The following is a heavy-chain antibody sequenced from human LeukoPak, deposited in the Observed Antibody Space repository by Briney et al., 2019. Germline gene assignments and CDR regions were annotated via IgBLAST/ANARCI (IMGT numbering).Heavy chain of an antibody. CDR3: ARGVNHPRNWFDP. D-gene: IGHD1-14*01. CDR2: INHSGST. J-gene: IGHJ5*02. CDR1: GGSFSGYY. V-gene: IGHV4-34*01. Sequence: SETLSLTCAVYGGSFSGYYWSWIRQPPGKGLEWIGEINHSGSTNYNPSLKSRVTISVDTSKNQCSLKLSSVTAADTAVYYCARGVNHPRNWFDPWGQGTLVTVSS.